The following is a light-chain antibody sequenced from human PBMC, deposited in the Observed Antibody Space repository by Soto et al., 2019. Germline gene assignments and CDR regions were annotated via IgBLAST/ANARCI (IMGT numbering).Light chain of an antibody. CDR3: SSYTSSSTLV. Sequence: QSALTQPASVSGSPGQSITISCTGTSSDVGGYNYVSWYQQHPGKAPKLMMYEVSNRPSGVSNRFSGSKSDNTASLTISGLQAEDEADYYCSSYTSSSTLVFGTGTKLTVL. CDR1: SSDVGGYNY. V-gene: IGLV2-14*01. CDR2: EVS. J-gene: IGLJ1*01.